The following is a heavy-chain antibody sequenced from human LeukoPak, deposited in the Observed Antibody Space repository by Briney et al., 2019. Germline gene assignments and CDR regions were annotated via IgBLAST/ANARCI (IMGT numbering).Heavy chain of an antibody. CDR3: AXXXYDGDDVNWFDP. V-gene: IGHV1-2*02. Sequence: GASVKVSCKASGYTFTGYYIHWVRQAPGQGLEWMGWINPNNGGTYYSQKFQGRVNVTRDTSISTAYLELSRLRSDDTAVYYCAXXXYDGDDVNWFDPWGQGTLVTVSS. CDR2: INPNNGGT. D-gene: IGHD4-17*01. J-gene: IGHJ5*02. CDR1: GYTFTGYY.